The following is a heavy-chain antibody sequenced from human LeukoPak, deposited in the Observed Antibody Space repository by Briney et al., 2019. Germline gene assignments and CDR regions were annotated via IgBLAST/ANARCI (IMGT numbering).Heavy chain of an antibody. D-gene: IGHD6-13*01. Sequence: PGGSLRLSCAASGFTFSSYSMNWVRQAPGKGLEWVSYISSSSSTIYYADSVKGRFTISRDNAKNSLYLQMNSLRAEDTAVYYCARDAPSSSSRYYYYGMDVWGQGTTVTVSS. V-gene: IGHV3-48*04. J-gene: IGHJ6*02. CDR3: ARDAPSSSSRYYYYGMDV. CDR2: ISSSSSTI. CDR1: GFTFSSYS.